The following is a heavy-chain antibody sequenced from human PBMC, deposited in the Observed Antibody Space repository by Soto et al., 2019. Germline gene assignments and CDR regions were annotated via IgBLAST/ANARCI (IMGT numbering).Heavy chain of an antibody. Sequence: PSETLSLTXSVSGDSVSNYYWSWFRQPAGKGLEWIGRIYTGGSTNYNPSLKSRVTLSVDTSKNQFSLRLTSVTAADTAVYYCARANVGPPGGGSWTMPFDFWGQGTLVTVSS. CDR2: IYTGGST. V-gene: IGHV4-4*07. J-gene: IGHJ4*02. CDR1: GDSVSNYY. D-gene: IGHD2-15*01. CDR3: ARANVGPPGGGSWTMPFDF.